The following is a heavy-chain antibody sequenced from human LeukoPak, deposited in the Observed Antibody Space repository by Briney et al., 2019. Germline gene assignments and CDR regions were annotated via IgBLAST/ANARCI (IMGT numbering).Heavy chain of an antibody. J-gene: IGHJ5*02. V-gene: IGHV1-8*03. CDR1: GYTFTSYD. CDR2: MNPNSGNT. D-gene: IGHD2-2*01. Sequence: ASVKVSGKASGYTFTSYDINWVRQATGQGLEWMGWMNPNSGNTGYAQKFQGRVTITRNTSISTAYMELSSLRSEDTAVYYCARFEGYQLLGFDPWGQGTLVTVSS. CDR3: ARFEGYQLLGFDP.